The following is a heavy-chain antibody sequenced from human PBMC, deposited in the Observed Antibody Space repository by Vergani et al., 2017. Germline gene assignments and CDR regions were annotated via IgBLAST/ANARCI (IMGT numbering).Heavy chain of an antibody. V-gene: IGHV4-61*02. Sequence: QVQLQESGPGLVKPSQTLSLTCTVSGGSFSTGGQSWTWLRQSAGKGLEWIGRIYTSGATNYNPSLRSRDIMSVDASKKQFSLKVTSVTAADTAVYYCARARIYYGAGSPDYWGQGTLVTVSS. D-gene: IGHD3-10*01. CDR1: GGSFSTGGQS. CDR3: ARARIYYGAGSPDY. CDR2: IYTSGAT. J-gene: IGHJ4*02.